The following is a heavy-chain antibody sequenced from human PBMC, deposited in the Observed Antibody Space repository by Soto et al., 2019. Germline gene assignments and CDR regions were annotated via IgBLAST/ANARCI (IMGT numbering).Heavy chain of an antibody. CDR1: GYTFTSYY. CDR2: INPSDGST. D-gene: IGHD5-18*01. Sequence: AGVHVSCQASGYTFTSYYMHGLGPAPGQGRDWMGIINPSDGSTRYAHKLQDRVTKTSDTSTDTDYMELNSLRVGDNAGYLFARDGVYRYGFLDYWGQGTLVTVSS. V-gene: IGHV1-46*01. CDR3: ARDGVYRYGFLDY. J-gene: IGHJ4*02.